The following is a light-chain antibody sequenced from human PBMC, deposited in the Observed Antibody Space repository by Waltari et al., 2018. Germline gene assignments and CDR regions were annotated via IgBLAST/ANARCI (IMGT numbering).Light chain of an antibody. J-gene: IGKJ1*01. CDR1: QSISTF. Sequence: CRASQSISTFLAWYQQRPGQAPRLLIYATSSRATGIPDRFSGSGSGTDFSLTISRLEPEDFAVYYCQHYVRLPATFGQGTKVEIK. CDR2: ATS. CDR3: QHYVRLPAT. V-gene: IGKV3-20*01.